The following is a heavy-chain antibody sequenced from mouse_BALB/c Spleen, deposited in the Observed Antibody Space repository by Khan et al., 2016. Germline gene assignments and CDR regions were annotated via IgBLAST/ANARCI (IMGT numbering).Heavy chain of an antibody. V-gene: IGHV2-9*02. J-gene: IGHJ3*01. CDR1: GFSLTNSG. CDR3: ARNEQDCDDWIDY. Sequence: QVQLKESGPGLVAPSQSLSITCTVSGFSLTNSGVHWVRQPPRKGLDWLGVIWAGGGTDYNSALMSRLSITRDTTQNQVFLKMNRLQTDDTAMTYCARNEQDCDDWIDYWGQGTLVTVSA. CDR2: IWAGGGT.